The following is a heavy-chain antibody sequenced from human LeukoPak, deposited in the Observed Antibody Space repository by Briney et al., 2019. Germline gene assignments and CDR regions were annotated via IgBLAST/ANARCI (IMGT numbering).Heavy chain of an antibody. D-gene: IGHD3-10*01. CDR1: GFTFSSYG. CDR2: IRSDGSDT. Sequence: PGGSLRLSCAASGFTFSSYGMHWVRQAPGQGLEWVAFIRSDGSDTYYGDSVKGRFTVSRDNSKKILHLQMNSLRPGDTAVYYCAIIPLGGRFDYWGQGTLVIVSS. J-gene: IGHJ4*02. V-gene: IGHV3-30*02. CDR3: AIIPLGGRFDY.